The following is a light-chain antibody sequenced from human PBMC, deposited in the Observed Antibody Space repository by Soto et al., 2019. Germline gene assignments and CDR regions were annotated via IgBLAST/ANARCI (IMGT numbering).Light chain of an antibody. CDR3: QQSYSTLRT. J-gene: IGKJ1*01. CDR2: DAS. CDR1: QSVSSY. Sequence: VMTQSPATLSVSPGERATLSCRASQSVSSYLVWFQQKPGQAPRLLIYDASRRATGIPARFSGSGSGTDFTLTISSLQPEDFATYYCQQSYSTLRTFGQGTKVDIK. V-gene: IGKV3D-15*01.